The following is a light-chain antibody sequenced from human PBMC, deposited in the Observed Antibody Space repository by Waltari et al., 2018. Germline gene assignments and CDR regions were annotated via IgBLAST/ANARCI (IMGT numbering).Light chain of an antibody. V-gene: IGKV1-12*01. CDR1: QDIGSW. CDR2: VAT. Sequence: DIQMTQSPSSVSASVGDRVTINGRASQDIGSWSAWYQHKPGKAPKLLIYVATNLQSGVPSRFSGSGSGTDFTLTISGLQADDSAIYYCQQAKNFPAVSFGGGTKVEIK. CDR3: QQAKNFPAVS. J-gene: IGKJ4*01.